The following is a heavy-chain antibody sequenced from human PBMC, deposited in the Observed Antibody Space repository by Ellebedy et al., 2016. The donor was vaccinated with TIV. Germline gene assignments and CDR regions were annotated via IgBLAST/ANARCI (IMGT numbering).Heavy chain of an antibody. D-gene: IGHD1-1*01. CDR3: ARDPPRTGDSYFDL. CDR1: GGTFSSYA. Sequence: ASVKVSCKASGGTFSSYAISWVRQAPGQGLEWMGGIIPIFGTANYAQKFQGRVTITADESTSTAYMELSSLRSEDTAVYYCARDPPRTGDSYFDLWGRGTLVTVSS. J-gene: IGHJ2*01. CDR2: IIPIFGTA. V-gene: IGHV1-69*13.